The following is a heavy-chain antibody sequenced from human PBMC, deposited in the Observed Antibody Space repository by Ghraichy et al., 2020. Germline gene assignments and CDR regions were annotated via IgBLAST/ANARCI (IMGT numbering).Heavy chain of an antibody. CDR3: ARVETYYYDSSGYSFDS. CDR2: IIPIFGTA. J-gene: IGHJ4*02. D-gene: IGHD3-22*01. V-gene: IGHV1-69*06. CDR1: GGTFSSYA. Sequence: SVKVSCKASGGTFSSYAISWVRQAPGQGLEWMGGIIPIFGTANYAQKFQGRVTITADKSTSTAYMELSSLGSEDTAVYYCARVETYYYDSSGYSFDSWGQGTLVTVSS.